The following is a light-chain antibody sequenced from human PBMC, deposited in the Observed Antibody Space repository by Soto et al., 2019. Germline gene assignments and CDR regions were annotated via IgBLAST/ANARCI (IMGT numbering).Light chain of an antibody. V-gene: IGLV2-14*03. CDR3: SSFTSSSTYV. J-gene: IGLJ1*01. CDR1: SSDVGGYNY. Sequence: QSVLTQPASVSGSPGQSISISCTGTSSDVGGYNYVSWYQHQPGKAPKLVIFDVSGRPSGISNRFSGSKSGDTASLTISGLQSEDEADYYCSSFTSSSTYVFGTGTKVTVL. CDR2: DVS.